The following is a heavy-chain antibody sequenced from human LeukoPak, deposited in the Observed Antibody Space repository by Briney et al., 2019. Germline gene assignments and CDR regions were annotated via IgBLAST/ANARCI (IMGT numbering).Heavy chain of an antibody. D-gene: IGHD4-17*01. V-gene: IGHV3-30*02. CDR1: GFTFSSYG. Sequence: GGSLRLSCAASGFTFSSYGMHWVRQAPGKGLEWVAFIRYDGSNKYYADSVKGRFTISRDNSKNTLYLQMNSLRAEDTAVYYCAKTHYGDYAEYFQHWGQGPLVTVSS. CDR2: IRYDGSNK. J-gene: IGHJ1*01. CDR3: AKTHYGDYAEYFQH.